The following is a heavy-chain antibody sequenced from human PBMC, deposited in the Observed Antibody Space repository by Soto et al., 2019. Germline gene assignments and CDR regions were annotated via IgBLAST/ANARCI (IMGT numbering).Heavy chain of an antibody. J-gene: IGHJ4*02. V-gene: IGHV4-59*01. CDR3: ASSVMVRGVIAFDY. Sequence: PSETLSLTCTVSGGSISSYYWSWIRQPPGKGLEWIGYIYYSGSTNYNPSLKSRGTISVDTSKNQFSLKLSSVTAADTAVYYCASSVMVRGVIAFDYWGQGTLVTVSS. D-gene: IGHD3-10*01. CDR1: GGSISSYY. CDR2: IYYSGST.